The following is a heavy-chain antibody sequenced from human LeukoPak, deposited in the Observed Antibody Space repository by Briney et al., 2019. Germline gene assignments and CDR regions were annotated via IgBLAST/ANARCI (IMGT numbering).Heavy chain of an antibody. CDR2: IKQDGSEK. J-gene: IGHJ4*02. CDR3: ARVYSGWYGYCFDY. CDR1: GFTFSSYW. D-gene: IGHD6-19*01. Sequence: PGGFLRLSCAASGFTFSSYWMSWVRQAPGKGLEWVANIKQDGSEKYYVDSVKGRFTISRDNAKNSLYLQMNSLRAEDTAVYYCARVYSGWYGYCFDYWGQGTLVTVSS. V-gene: IGHV3-7*01.